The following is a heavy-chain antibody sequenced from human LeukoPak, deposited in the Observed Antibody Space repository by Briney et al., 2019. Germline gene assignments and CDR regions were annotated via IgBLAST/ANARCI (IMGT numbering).Heavy chain of an antibody. CDR1: GGSISSHY. D-gene: IGHD4-17*01. CDR3: ARGGTTVTPGLLWFDP. CDR2: IYYSGST. Sequence: SETLSLTCSVSGGSISSHYWSWIRQPPGKGLEWIGDIYYSGSTKYNPSLKSRVTISVDTSKNQFALKLSSVTAADTAVYYCARGGTTVTPGLLWFDPWGQGTLVTVSS. V-gene: IGHV4-59*11. J-gene: IGHJ5*02.